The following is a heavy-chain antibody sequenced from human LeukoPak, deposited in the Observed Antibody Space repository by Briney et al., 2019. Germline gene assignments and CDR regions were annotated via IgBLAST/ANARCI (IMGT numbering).Heavy chain of an antibody. CDR3: VRHDGRSGGTMGALDS. CDR1: AGSISSSSHH. J-gene: IGHJ4*02. D-gene: IGHD4-23*01. CDR2: VYYGRTT. V-gene: IGHV4-39*01. Sequence: SEALSLTCTVSAGSISSSSHHWGWIRQSPGKGLEWIGSVYYGRTTYYNPSLNSRVTIFVVTSKNQLSLQLNSVTAADTAVYYCVRHDGRSGGTMGALDSWGQGSLVTVSS.